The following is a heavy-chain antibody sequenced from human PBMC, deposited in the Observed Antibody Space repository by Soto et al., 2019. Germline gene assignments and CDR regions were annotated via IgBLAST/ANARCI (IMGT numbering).Heavy chain of an antibody. V-gene: IGHV4-30-4*01. CDR1: GGSISSGDYY. D-gene: IGHD6-19*01. CDR3: ARERPDGCRLDP. J-gene: IGHJ5*02. Sequence: QVQLQESGPGLVKPSQTLSLTCTVSGGSISSGDYYWSWIRQPPGKGLEWIGYIYYSGSTYYNPSLQRRVTISVDTSKNQFSLMLNSVTAADTAVYYCARERPDGCRLDPWGQGTLVTVSS. CDR2: IYYSGST.